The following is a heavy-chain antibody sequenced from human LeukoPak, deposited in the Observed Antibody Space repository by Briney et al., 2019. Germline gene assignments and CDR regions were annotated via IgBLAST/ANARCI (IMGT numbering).Heavy chain of an antibody. J-gene: IGHJ4*02. Sequence: LSLTCAVYGGSFSGYYWSWIRQPPGKGLEWVGFIRSKAYGGTTQYAASVKGRFTISRDDSKSIAYLQMNSLKTEDTAVYYCTRRYYYDSSGYLYYFDYWGQGTLVTVSS. CDR2: IRSKAYGGTT. D-gene: IGHD3-22*01. V-gene: IGHV3-49*03. CDR1: GGSFSGYY. CDR3: TRRYYYDSSGYLYYFDY.